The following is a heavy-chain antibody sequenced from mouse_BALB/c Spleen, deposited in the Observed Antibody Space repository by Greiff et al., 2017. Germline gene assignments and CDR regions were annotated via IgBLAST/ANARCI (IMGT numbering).Heavy chain of an antibody. V-gene: IGHV5-12-1*01. CDR1: GFAFSSYD. Sequence: EVHLVESGGGLVKPGGSLKLSCAASGFAFSSYDMSWVRQTPEKRLEWVAYISSGGGSTYYPDTVKGRFTISRDNAKNTLYLQMSSLKSEDTAMYYCARQGVWGNYWYFDVWGAGTTVTVSS. CDR3: ARQGVWGNYWYFDV. CDR2: ISSGGGST. J-gene: IGHJ1*01. D-gene: IGHD2-1*01.